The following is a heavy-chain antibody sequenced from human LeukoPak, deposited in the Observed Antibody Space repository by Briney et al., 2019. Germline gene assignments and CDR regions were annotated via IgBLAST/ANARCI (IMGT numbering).Heavy chain of an antibody. J-gene: IGHJ4*02. CDR3: ARVVDDSRSDYFDY. CDR1: GGTFSSYA. Sequence: SVKVSCKASGGTFSSYATSWVRQAPGQGLEWMGRIIPILGIANYAQKFQGRVTITADKSTSTAYMELSSLRSEDTAVYYCARVVDDSRSDYFDYWGQGTLVTVSS. V-gene: IGHV1-69*04. CDR2: IIPILGIA. D-gene: IGHD3-22*01.